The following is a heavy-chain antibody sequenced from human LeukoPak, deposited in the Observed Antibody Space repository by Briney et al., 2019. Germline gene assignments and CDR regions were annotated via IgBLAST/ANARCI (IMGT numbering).Heavy chain of an antibody. Sequence: SETLSLTCAVYGGSFSGYYWSWIRQPPGKGLEWIGEINHSGSTNYNPSLKSRVTISVDTSKNQFSLKLSSVTAADTVVFYCASLTTADAFDIWGQGTMVTVSS. J-gene: IGHJ3*02. CDR2: INHSGST. V-gene: IGHV4-34*01. CDR3: ASLTTADAFDI. D-gene: IGHD3-22*01. CDR1: GGSFSGYY.